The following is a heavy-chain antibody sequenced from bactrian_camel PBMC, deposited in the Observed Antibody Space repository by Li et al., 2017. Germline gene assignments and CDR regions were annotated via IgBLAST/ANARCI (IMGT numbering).Heavy chain of an antibody. CDR2: IYTGGGTT. CDR1: TYDCCC. J-gene: IGHJ4*01. D-gene: IGHD6*01. CDR3: ANLRYGGTCPSLNT. Sequence: VQLVESGGGSVQAGGSLKLSCVITYDCCCVGWLRQYPGKDREGVATIYTGGGTTLYTDSVRGRFTISQDNAKNTVYLQMNSLKPEDTAMYYCANLRYGGTCPSLNTGARGPRSPSP. V-gene: IGHV3S1*01.